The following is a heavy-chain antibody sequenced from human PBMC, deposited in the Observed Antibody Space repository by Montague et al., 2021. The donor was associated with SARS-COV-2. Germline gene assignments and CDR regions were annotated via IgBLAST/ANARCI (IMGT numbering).Heavy chain of an antibody. V-gene: IGHV3-23*03. D-gene: IGHD3-22*01. CDR3: AKGFQPYSYESSGFYTFDY. CDR1: GFTFSSYA. CDR2: IYSGSSST. J-gene: IGHJ4*02. Sequence: SLRLSCAASGFTFSSYAMSWVRQAPGKGLEWVSVIYSGSSSTWYSDSVXGRFTISRDNPKNTLYLHMNSLRVDDTAVYCCAKGFQPYSYESSGFYTFDYWGQGTLVTVSS.